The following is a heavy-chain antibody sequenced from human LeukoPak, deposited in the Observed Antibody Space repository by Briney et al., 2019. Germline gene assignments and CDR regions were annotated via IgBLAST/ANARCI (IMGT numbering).Heavy chain of an antibody. J-gene: IGHJ4*02. CDR1: GITFRSYG. CDR2: IWYDGSNK. CDR3: ATDRATQYFDY. Sequence: PGGSLRLSCAASGITFRSYGMHWVRQAPGKGLEWVALIWYDGSNKYYADSVKGRFTISRDNSRNTLFLQMNSLRAEDTAVYYCATDRATQYFDYWGQGTLVSVSS. V-gene: IGHV3-33*01. D-gene: IGHD2-15*01.